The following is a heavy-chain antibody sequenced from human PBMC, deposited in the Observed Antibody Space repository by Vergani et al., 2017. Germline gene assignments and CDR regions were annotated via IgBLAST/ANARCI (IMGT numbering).Heavy chain of an antibody. CDR3: ARGTPIIDY. CDR2: IYDSGDT. J-gene: IGHJ4*02. CDR1: GDSMNTYY. V-gene: IGHV4-59*01. Sequence: QVQLQESGPGLVKPSETLSLTCSVSGDSMNTYYWTWIRQPPGKGLEWIVYIYDSGDTKYNPSLKSRVTMSRDTSKNQFSLNLYSVTAADTAVYYCARGTPIIDYWGQGSLVTVSS. D-gene: IGHD5-24*01.